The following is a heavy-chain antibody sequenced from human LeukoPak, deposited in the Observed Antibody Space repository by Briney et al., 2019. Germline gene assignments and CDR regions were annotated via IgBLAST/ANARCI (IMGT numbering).Heavy chain of an antibody. CDR2: ISPSGHST. D-gene: IGHD3-10*01. CDR3: GRDFVGESGAGGP. V-gene: IGHV3-21*01. J-gene: IGHJ5*02. CDR1: GFTFSSYT. Sequence: GGSLRLSCAASGFTFSSYTMNWVRQAPGKGLEGVSSISPSGHSTWNADSVKGRFTISRDNAKNSLYLQMNSLRAEDTAIYYCGRDFVGESGAGGPWGQGTLITVSS.